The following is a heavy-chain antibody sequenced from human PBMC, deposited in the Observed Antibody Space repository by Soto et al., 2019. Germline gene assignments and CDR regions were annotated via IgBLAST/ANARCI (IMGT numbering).Heavy chain of an antibody. J-gene: IGHJ6*02. V-gene: IGHV3-21*01. CDR2: ISSSSSYI. Sequence: GGSLRLSCGASGFTFSSYSMNWSRQAPGKGLEWVASISSSSSYIYYADSVKGRFTISRDNAKNSLYLQMNSLRAEDTAVYYCARDRRIAAAGLYYYYGMDVWGQGTTVTVSS. D-gene: IGHD6-13*01. CDR3: ARDRRIAAAGLYYYYGMDV. CDR1: GFTFSSYS.